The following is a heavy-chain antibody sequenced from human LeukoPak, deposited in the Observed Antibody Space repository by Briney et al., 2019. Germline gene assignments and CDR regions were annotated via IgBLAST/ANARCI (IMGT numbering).Heavy chain of an antibody. Sequence: ASVTVSCKASGYTFTGYYMHWVRQAPGQGLEWMGWINPNSGGTNYAQKFQGRVTMTTDTSISTAYMELSRLRSDDTDVYYCARDLIVGATFNPTADYWGQGTLVTVSS. CDR3: ARDLIVGATFNPTADY. J-gene: IGHJ4*02. V-gene: IGHV1-2*02. CDR1: GYTFTGYY. CDR2: INPNSGGT. D-gene: IGHD1-26*01.